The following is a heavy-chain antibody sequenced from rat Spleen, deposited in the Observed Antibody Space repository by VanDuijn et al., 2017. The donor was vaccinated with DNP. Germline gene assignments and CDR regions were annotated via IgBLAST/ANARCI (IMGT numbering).Heavy chain of an antibody. CDR2: INNAGST. Sequence: EVQLQESGPGLVKPSQSISLTCSVTGYSIKSSYKWNWIRKFPGNKLEWMGYINNAGSTNYNPSLKSRISITRDTSKNQFFLQVNSVTTEDTATYYCARSGHNTDYYYLGAYWGQGTLVTVSS. D-gene: IGHD1-6*01. J-gene: IGHJ3*01. CDR1: GYSIKSSYK. V-gene: IGHV3-3*01. CDR3: ARSGHNTDYYYLGAY.